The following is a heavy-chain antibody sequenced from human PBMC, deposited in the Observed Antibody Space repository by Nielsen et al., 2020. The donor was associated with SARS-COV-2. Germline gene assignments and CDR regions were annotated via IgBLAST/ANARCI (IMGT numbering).Heavy chain of an antibody. J-gene: IGHJ4*02. D-gene: IGHD2-2*01. V-gene: IGHV4-39*07. CDR2: IYYSGST. Sequence: WIRQPPGKGLEWIGSIYYSGSTYYNPSLESRVTISVDTSKNQFSLKLSSVTAADTAVYYCARVGVGYCSSTSCYEWSDYWGQGTLVTVSS. CDR3: ARVGVGYCSSTSCYEWSDY.